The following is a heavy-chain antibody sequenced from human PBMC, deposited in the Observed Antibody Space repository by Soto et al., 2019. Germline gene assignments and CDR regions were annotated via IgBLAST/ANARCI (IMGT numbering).Heavy chain of an antibody. D-gene: IGHD3-16*01. CDR1: GYTFTSYG. CDR3: ARDVGVMAYTVLDAHDAFDI. V-gene: IGHV1-18*01. CDR2: ISAYNGNT. Sequence: ASVKVSCKASGYTFTSYGISWVRQAPGQGLEWMGWISAYNGNTNYAQKIKGRVTMTTDTSTSTAYKELRSLRSDDTALYYCARDVGVMAYTVLDAHDAFDIWGQGTMVTVSS. J-gene: IGHJ3*02.